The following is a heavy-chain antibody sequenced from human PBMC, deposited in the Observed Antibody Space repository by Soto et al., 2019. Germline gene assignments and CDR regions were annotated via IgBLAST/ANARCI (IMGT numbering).Heavy chain of an antibody. CDR2: IIPIFGTA. Sequence: SVKVSCKASGGTFSSYATSCVRQAPGQGLEWMGGIIPIFGTANYAQKFQGRVTITADESTSTAYMELSSLRSEDTAVYYCARTDYYGSGSPLDFDYWGQGTLVTVSS. D-gene: IGHD3-10*01. J-gene: IGHJ4*02. V-gene: IGHV1-69*13. CDR1: GGTFSSYA. CDR3: ARTDYYGSGSPLDFDY.